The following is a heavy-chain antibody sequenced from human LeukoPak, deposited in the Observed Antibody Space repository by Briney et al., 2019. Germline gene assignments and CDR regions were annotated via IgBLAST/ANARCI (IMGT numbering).Heavy chain of an antibody. CDR1: GFHFSTYN. J-gene: IGHJ5*02. CDR3: AREVIGGISA. V-gene: IGHV3-21*01. Sequence: SGGSLRLSCAASGFHFSTYNMNWIRQPPGKGLEWISSISSSTTSIYYADSVKGRSTIARDDAKNSLYQQMNSLRVEDTAVYYCAREVIGGISAWGQGTLVTVSS. CDR2: ISSSTTSI. D-gene: IGHD1-1*01.